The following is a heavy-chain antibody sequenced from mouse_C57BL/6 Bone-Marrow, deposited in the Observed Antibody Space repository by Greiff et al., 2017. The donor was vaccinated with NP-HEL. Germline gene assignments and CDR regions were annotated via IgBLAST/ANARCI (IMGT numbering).Heavy chain of an antibody. CDR2: IDASDSYT. J-gene: IGHJ3*01. CDR1: GYTFTTYW. D-gene: IGHD1-1*01. Sequence: VQLQQPGAELVKPGASVKLSCKASGYTFTTYWMQWVKQRPGQGLEWIGEIDASDSYTNYNQKFKGKATLTVDTTSSTANMQLSSLTSEDSAVYYCARKAYYGRSYEFAYWGQGTLVTVSA. CDR3: ARKAYYGRSYEFAY. V-gene: IGHV1-50*01.